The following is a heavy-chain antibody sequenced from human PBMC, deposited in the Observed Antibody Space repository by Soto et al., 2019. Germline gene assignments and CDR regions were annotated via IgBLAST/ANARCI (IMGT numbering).Heavy chain of an antibody. D-gene: IGHD6-25*01. CDR3: ARFFRHLPFDGGFGLDV. V-gene: IGHV4-31*03. J-gene: IGHJ6*02. CDR1: GGSISSGGYY. Sequence: QVQLQESGPGLLKPSQILSLTCSVSGGSISSGGYYWTWIRQRPGKGLEWIGFVYYSGITYHSPSLASRLSMSVVTSQNQSSLRLTSVTAADTAVYYCARFFRHLPFDGGFGLDVWGQGTTVTVS. CDR2: VYYSGIT.